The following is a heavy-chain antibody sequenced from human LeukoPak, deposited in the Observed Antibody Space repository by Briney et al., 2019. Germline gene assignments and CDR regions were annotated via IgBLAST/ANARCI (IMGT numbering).Heavy chain of an antibody. J-gene: IGHJ3*01. V-gene: IGHV4-59*11. Sequence: HNWSWIRQLPGKGLEWVGYVDYVGTTNYHPSLKSRVTISVDTSKNQYSLELSSGPPADTAVYYCARVGGLTEDFDVWGQGTMVIVSS. CDR3: ARVGGLTEDFDV. CDR1: HN. D-gene: IGHD4/OR15-4a*01. CDR2: VDYVGTT.